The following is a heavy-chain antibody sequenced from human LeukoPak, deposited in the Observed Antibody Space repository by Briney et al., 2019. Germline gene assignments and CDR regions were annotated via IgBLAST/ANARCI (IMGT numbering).Heavy chain of an antibody. J-gene: IGHJ6*03. V-gene: IGHV3-15*01. CDR3: TTGVGYYYYYMDV. CDR2: IKSKTDGGTT. CDR1: GFTFSNAW. D-gene: IGHD2-15*01. Sequence: GGSLRLSCAASGFTFSNAWMSWVRQAPGKGLEWVGRIKSKTDGGTTDYAAPVKGRFTISRDDSKNKLYLQMNSLKTEDTAVYYCTTGVGYYYYYMDVWGKGTTVTVSS.